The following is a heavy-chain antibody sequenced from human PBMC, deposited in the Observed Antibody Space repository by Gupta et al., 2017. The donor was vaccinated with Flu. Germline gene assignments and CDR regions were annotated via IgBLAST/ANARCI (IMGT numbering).Heavy chain of an antibody. CDR2: IYTSGST. V-gene: IGHV4-61*02. J-gene: IGHJ4*02. CDR3: ARGLYDYVWGSYRIDY. D-gene: IGHD3-16*02. Sequence: QVQLQESGPGLVKPSQTLSLTCTASGGSISSGSYYWSWIRQPAGKGLEWIGRIYTSGSTNYNPSLKSRVTISVDTSKNQFSLKLSSVTAADTAVYYCARGLYDYVWGSYRIDYWGQGTLVTVSS. CDR1: GGSISSGSYY.